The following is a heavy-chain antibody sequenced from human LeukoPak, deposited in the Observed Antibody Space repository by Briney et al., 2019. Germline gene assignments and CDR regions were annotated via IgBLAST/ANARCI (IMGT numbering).Heavy chain of an antibody. CDR1: VFTFSNYW. D-gene: IGHD6-13*01. CDR2: INSDGSST. CDR3: AKAVAAAGTGGYL. J-gene: IGHJ4*02. V-gene: IGHV3-74*01. Sequence: PGGSLRLSCAASVFTFSNYWMHWVRQAPGKGLLWVSRINSDGSSTSYADSVKGRFTISRDNAKNTLYLQMNSLRAEDTAVYYCAKAVAAAGTGGYLWGQGTLVTVSS.